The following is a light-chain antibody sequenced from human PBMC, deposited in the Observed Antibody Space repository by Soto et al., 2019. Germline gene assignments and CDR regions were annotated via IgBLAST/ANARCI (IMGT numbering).Light chain of an antibody. J-gene: IGLJ1*01. CDR1: SSKNGSGYD. CDR2: ANS. V-gene: IGLV1-40*01. Sequence: QSVLTQPPPVSGAPGRRVTISLPWSSSKNGSGYDVHWSQQRPGGAPKLLIYANSNRPSGVPDLFSGSRSGTSASLAITGLQVEVEADYSCQSYDSSLSGFYVFGTGTKVTVL. CDR3: QSYDSSLSGFYV.